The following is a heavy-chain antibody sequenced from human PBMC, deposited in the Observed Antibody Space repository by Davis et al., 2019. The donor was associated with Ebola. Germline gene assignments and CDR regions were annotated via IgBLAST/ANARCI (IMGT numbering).Heavy chain of an antibody. CDR1: GFTFSNYG. V-gene: IGHV3-33*05. D-gene: IGHD4-17*01. CDR2: ISYDGSNK. CDR3: TTLSTVTTMYFDL. J-gene: IGHJ2*01. Sequence: GESLKISCEASGFTFSNYGMHWVRQAPGKGLEWVAVISYDGSNKYYADSVKGRFTISRDNSKNTLYLQMNSLKIEDTAVYYCTTLSTVTTMYFDLWGRGTLVTVSS.